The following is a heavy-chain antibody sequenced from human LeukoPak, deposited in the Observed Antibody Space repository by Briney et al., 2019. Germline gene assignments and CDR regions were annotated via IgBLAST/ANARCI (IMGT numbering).Heavy chain of an antibody. J-gene: IGHJ5*02. Sequence: LRLSCAASGFTFSSYAMSWVRLAPGRGLEWIGYIYYSGSTNYNPSLKSRVTISVDTSKNQFSLKLSSVTAADTAVYYCARFVRTTVTNSPLVYRFDPWAREPWSPSPQ. D-gene: IGHD4-17*01. CDR3: ARFVRTTVTNSPLVYRFDP. CDR2: IYYSGST. V-gene: IGHV4-59*01. CDR1: GFTFSSYA.